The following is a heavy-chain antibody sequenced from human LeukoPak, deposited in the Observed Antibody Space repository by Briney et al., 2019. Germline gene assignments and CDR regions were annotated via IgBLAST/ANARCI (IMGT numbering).Heavy chain of an antibody. CDR3: ARDRNFPAYYFDF. CDR1: GFTFRNHG. V-gene: IGHV3-33*01. D-gene: IGHD3-10*01. J-gene: IGHJ4*02. CDR2: IWYDGSEK. Sequence: GGSLRLSCAASGFTFRNHGTHWVCQAPGKGLEWLAVIWYDGSEKYYADSVQGRFTVSRDNSKNALYLQLNSLGAEDTAVYYCARDRNFPAYYFDFWGQGALVTVSS.